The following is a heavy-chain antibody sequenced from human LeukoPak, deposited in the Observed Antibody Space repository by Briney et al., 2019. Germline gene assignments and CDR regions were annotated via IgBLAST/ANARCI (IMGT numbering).Heavy chain of an antibody. CDR2: INHSGST. CDR3: ASMATTSDY. J-gene: IGHJ4*02. D-gene: IGHD5-24*01. V-gene: IGHV4-34*01. CDR1: GGSFSGYY. Sequence: SETLSLTCAVYGGSFSGYYWSWIRQPPGKGLEWTGEINHSGSTNYNPSLKSRVTISVDTSKNQFSLKLSSVTAADTAVYYCASMATTSDYWGQGTLVTVSS.